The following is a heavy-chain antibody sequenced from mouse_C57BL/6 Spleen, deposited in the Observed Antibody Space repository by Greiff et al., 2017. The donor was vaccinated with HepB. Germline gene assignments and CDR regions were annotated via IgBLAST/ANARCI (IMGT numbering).Heavy chain of an antibody. Sequence: VQLQQPGAELVKPGASVKLSCKASGYTFTSYWMHWVKQRPGQGLEWIGMIHPNSGSTNYNEKFKSKATLTVDKSSSTAYMQLSSLTSEDSAVYYCARNYYGSSYVDYAMDYWGQGTSVTVSS. CDR3: ARNYYGSSYVDYAMDY. V-gene: IGHV1-64*01. D-gene: IGHD1-1*01. CDR2: IHPNSGST. CDR1: GYTFTSYW. J-gene: IGHJ4*01.